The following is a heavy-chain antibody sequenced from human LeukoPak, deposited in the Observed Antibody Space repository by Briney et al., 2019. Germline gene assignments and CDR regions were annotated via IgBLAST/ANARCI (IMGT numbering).Heavy chain of an antibody. CDR3: AKDANRKGTTDYYMDV. CDR2: IYSGGST. CDR1: GFTVSSNY. D-gene: IGHD1-1*01. V-gene: IGHV3-53*05. J-gene: IGHJ6*03. Sequence: GGSLRLSCAASGFTVSSNYMSWVRQAPGKGLEWVSVIYSGGSTYYADSVKGRFTISRDNSKNTLYLQMNSLRAEDTAVYYCAKDANRKGTTDYYMDVWGKGTTVTVSS.